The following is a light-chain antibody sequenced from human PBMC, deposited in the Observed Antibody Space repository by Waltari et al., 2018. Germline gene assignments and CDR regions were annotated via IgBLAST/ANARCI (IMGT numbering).Light chain of an antibody. J-gene: IGKJ1*01. CDR2: DAS. Sequence: EIVMTQSPATLSVSPGERVTLSCRASQSVSNGYLPWYQQKPDQAPRLLIYDASARATGIPARFSGSGSGTEFTLTISILQSEDFAVYYCQQYNNWPRTFGQGTKVEIK. CDR3: QQYNNWPRT. CDR1: QSVSNGY. V-gene: IGKV3-15*01.